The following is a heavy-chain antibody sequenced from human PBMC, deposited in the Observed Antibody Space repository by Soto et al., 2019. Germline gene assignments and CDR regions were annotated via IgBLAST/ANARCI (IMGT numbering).Heavy chain of an antibody. D-gene: IGHD2-2*01. CDR3: AREPARGNAFDI. J-gene: IGHJ3*02. CDR1: GGSISSGDYY. Sequence: PSETLSLTCTVSGGSISSGDYYWSWIRPPPGKGLEWIGYIYYSGSTYYNPSLKSRVTISVDTSKNQFSLKLSSVTAADTAVYYCAREPARGNAFDIWGQGTTVTVSS. V-gene: IGHV4-30-4*01. CDR2: IYYSGST.